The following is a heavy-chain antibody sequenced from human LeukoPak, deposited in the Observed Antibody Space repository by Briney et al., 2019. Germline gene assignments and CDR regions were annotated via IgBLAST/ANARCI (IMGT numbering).Heavy chain of an antibody. J-gene: IGHJ5*02. D-gene: IGHD2-21*02. CDR3: ARGRGGDNSWFDP. CDR2: IYHTGST. Sequence: SETLSLTCSVSGYSISSGYYWGWIRQSPGKGLEWIGSIYHTGSTYYNPSLKSRLIISVDTSKNQFSLKLSSLTAADTAVYYCARGRGGDNSWFDPWGQGTLVTVSS. V-gene: IGHV4-38-2*02. CDR1: GYSISSGYY.